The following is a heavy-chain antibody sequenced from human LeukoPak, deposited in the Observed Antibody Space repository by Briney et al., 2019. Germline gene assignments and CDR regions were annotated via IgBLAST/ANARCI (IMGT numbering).Heavy chain of an antibody. CDR2: IYHSVSA. CDR3: ARHFRVDYDILTGANWFDP. V-gene: IGHV4-34*01. D-gene: IGHD3-9*01. CDR1: GVSFSGYY. J-gene: IGHJ5*02. Sequence: PSETLSLTCGVYGVSFSGYYWSWIRQPPRKGLEWIGEIYHSVSANYNPSLKSRATISVDTSKSQFSLKLSSVTAADTAVYYCARHFRVDYDILTGANWFDPWGQGTLVTVSS.